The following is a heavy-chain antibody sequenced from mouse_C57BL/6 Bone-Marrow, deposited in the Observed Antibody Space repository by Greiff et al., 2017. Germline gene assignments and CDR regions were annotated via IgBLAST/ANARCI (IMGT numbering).Heavy chain of an antibody. Sequence: EVKLVESGPGLVKPSQSLSLTCSVTGYSITSGYYWNWIRQLPGNKLEWMGYISYDGSNNYNASLKNRISFTRDPSKNQFFLKLNSVTTEDTATYSCARCPYCYGSSYWFAYWGQGTLVTVSA. CDR2: ISYDGSN. D-gene: IGHD1-1*01. J-gene: IGHJ3*01. CDR1: GYSITSGYY. CDR3: ARCPYCYGSSYWFAY. V-gene: IGHV3-6*01.